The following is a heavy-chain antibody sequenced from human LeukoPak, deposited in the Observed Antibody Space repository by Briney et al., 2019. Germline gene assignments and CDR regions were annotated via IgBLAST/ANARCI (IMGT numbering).Heavy chain of an antibody. CDR3: ASSRDGYNSDAFDI. Sequence: SETLSLTCTVSGGSISSYYWSWIRQPPGKGLEWIGYIYYSGSTNYNPSLKSRVTISVDTSKNQFSLKLSSVTAADTAVYYCASSRDGYNSDAFDIWGQGTMVTVSS. CDR1: GGSISSYY. CDR2: IYYSGST. J-gene: IGHJ3*02. D-gene: IGHD5-24*01. V-gene: IGHV4-59*01.